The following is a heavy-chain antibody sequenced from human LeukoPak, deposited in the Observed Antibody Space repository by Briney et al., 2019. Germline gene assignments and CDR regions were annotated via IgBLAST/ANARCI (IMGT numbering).Heavy chain of an antibody. CDR2: INHSGST. Sequence: SETLSLTCAVYGGSFSGFYWSWIRQPPGKGLEWIGEINHSGSTNYNPSLKSRVTISVDTSKNQFSLKLSSVTAADTAVYYCARGLEFYYGSGSGYFDYWGQGNLVTVSS. CDR1: GGSFSGFY. D-gene: IGHD3-10*01. CDR3: ARGLEFYYGSGSGYFDY. J-gene: IGHJ4*02. V-gene: IGHV4-34*01.